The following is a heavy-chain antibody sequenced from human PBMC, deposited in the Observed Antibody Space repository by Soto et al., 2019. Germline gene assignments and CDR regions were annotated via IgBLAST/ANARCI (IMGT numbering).Heavy chain of an antibody. CDR3: AREVDSGYDQKTYYYYGMDV. Sequence: QVQLVESGGGVVQPGRSLRLSCAASGFTFSSYAMHWVRQAPGKGLEWVAVISYDGSNKYYADSVKGRFTISRDNSKNTLYLQMNSLRAEDTAVYYCAREVDSGYDQKTYYYYGMDVWGQGTTVTVSS. CDR1: GFTFSSYA. J-gene: IGHJ6*02. D-gene: IGHD5-12*01. CDR2: ISYDGSNK. V-gene: IGHV3-30-3*01.